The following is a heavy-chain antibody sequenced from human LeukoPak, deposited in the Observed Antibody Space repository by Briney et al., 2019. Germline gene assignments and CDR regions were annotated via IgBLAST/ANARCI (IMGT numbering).Heavy chain of an antibody. Sequence: PSETLSLTCAVSAGSTSSGGYSWSWIRQPPGKGLEWIGYIYHSGSTYYNPSLKSRVTISVDRSKNQFSLKLSSVTAADTAVYYCARADVNRSGFDYWGQGTLVTVSS. CDR2: IYHSGST. D-gene: IGHD2/OR15-2a*01. J-gene: IGHJ4*02. CDR3: ARADVNRSGFDY. CDR1: AGSTSSGGYS. V-gene: IGHV4-30-2*01.